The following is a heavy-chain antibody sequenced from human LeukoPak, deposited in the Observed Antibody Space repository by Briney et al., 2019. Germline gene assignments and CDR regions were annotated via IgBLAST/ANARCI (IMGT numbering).Heavy chain of an antibody. D-gene: IGHD3-22*01. Sequence: KPSETLSLTCAVYGGSFSGYYWSWIRQPPGKGLEWIGEINHSGSTNYNPSLKSRVTISVDTSKNQFSLKLSSVTAAETAVYYCARRPSDHYYDSSGYYPERLRVRYFDYWGQGTLVTVSS. CDR3: ARRPSDHYYDSSGYYPERLRVRYFDY. V-gene: IGHV4-34*01. J-gene: IGHJ4*02. CDR2: INHSGST. CDR1: GGSFSGYY.